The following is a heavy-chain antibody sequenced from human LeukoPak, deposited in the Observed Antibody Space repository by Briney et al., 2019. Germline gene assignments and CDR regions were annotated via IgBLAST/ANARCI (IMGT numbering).Heavy chain of an antibody. J-gene: IGHJ4*02. Sequence: PSETLSLTCAVYGGSFSSYYWGWIRQPPGKGLEWIGSINYSGNTYYNPSLKSRVTISVDTSRNQFSLKLSSVTAADTALYYCARIDTVVLPSTMFDYWGQGTLVTVSS. CDR1: GGSFSSYY. CDR2: INYSGNT. V-gene: IGHV4-39*01. CDR3: ARIDTVVLPSTMFDY. D-gene: IGHD2-2*01.